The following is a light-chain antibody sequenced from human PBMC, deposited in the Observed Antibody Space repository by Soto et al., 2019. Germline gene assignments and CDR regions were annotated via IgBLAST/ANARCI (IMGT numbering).Light chain of an antibody. V-gene: IGLV2-14*01. J-gene: IGLJ2*01. Sequence: QSVLTQPASVSGSPGQSITISCTGTSSDIGTYDYVSWYQHHPGKAPKLMIYEVINRPSGVSDRFSGSKSGKTASLTISGLQAEDEADYYCSSYTTTTTPVVFGGGTKLTVL. CDR2: EVI. CDR1: SSDIGTYDY. CDR3: SSYTTTTTPVV.